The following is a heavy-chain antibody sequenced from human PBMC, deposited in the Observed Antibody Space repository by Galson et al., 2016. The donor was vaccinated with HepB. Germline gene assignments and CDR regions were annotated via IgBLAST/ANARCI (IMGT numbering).Heavy chain of an antibody. CDR3: ARVHKISGVIVIYPLRGFDT. Sequence: SLRLSCAASGFTFHEYALHWVRQAPGKGLEWVSSISSSSRYIFYADSVKGRFTIARDNANNSLYLQMNVLRVDDTAVYFCARVHKISGVIVIYPLRGFDTWGQGTLVTVSS. V-gene: IGHV3-21*06. D-gene: IGHD3-3*01. J-gene: IGHJ4*02. CDR2: ISSSSRYI. CDR1: GFTFHEYA.